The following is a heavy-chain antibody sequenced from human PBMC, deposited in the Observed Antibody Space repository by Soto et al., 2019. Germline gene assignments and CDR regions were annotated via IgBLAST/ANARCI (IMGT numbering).Heavy chain of an antibody. V-gene: IGHV3-30-3*01. Sequence: GGSLRLSCAASGFTFSSYAMHWVRQAPGKGLEWVAVISYDGSNKYYADSVKGRFTISRDNSKNTLYLQMNSLRAEDTAVYYCASAKWIQLWPFDYWGQGTLVTVSS. J-gene: IGHJ4*02. CDR2: ISYDGSNK. D-gene: IGHD5-18*01. CDR3: ASAKWIQLWPFDY. CDR1: GFTFSSYA.